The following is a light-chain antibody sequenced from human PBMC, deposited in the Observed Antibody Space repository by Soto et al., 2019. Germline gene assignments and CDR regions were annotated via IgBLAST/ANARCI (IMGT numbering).Light chain of an antibody. J-gene: IGKJ4*01. Sequence: EIVLTQSPATLSLSPGETATLSCRASQSVSGYIGWYQQKPGQAPRLLIYADSNRATGIPARFSGSGSGTDFTLTISSLEPEDFSVYYCQQYNNWPLTFGGGTKVEI. CDR1: QSVSGY. CDR2: ADS. CDR3: QQYNNWPLT. V-gene: IGKV3-11*01.